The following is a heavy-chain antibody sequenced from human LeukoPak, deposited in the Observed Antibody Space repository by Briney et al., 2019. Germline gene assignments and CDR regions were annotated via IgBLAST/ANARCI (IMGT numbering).Heavy chain of an antibody. CDR2: TYYRSKWYN. J-gene: IGHJ5*02. CDR3: ARTTFTHYVFWFDP. V-gene: IGHV6-1*01. D-gene: IGHD4-17*01. CDR1: GDSVSSNSAA. Sequence: HSQTLSLTCAISGDSVSSNSAAWNWIRQSPSRGLEWLGRTYYRSKWYNDYAVSVKSRITINPDTSKNQFSLQLDSVTPEDTAIYYCARTTFTHYVFWFDPWGQGALVTVSS.